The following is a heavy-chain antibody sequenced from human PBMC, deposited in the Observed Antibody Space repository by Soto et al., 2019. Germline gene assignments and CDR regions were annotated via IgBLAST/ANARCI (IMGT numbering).Heavy chain of an antibody. D-gene: IGHD3-3*01. CDR2: MNPNSGNT. Sequence: GASVKVSCKASGYTFTSYGISWVRQATGQGLEWMGWMNPNSGNTGYAQKFQGRVTMTRNTSISTAYMELSSLRSEDTAVYYCARVLSWASYYDFWSCYYRYYYYGMVVWGPGTTVTVS. J-gene: IGHJ6*02. V-gene: IGHV1-8*02. CDR3: ARVLSWASYYDFWSCYYRYYYYGMVV. CDR1: GYTFTSYG.